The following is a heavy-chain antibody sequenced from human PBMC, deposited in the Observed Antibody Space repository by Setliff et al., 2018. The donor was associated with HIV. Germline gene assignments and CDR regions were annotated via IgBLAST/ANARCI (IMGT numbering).Heavy chain of an antibody. CDR2: ISYSGKT. D-gene: IGHD6-25*01. J-gene: IGHJ6*03. CDR3: ARVSGTSGWLRKDPHFFYYYMDV. CDR1: GVPTSASTYY. Sequence: PSETLSLTCTVSGVPTSASTYYWGWIRQPPGKGLDWIGYISYSGKTYYNPSLKSRVTISVDTSKNQFSLRLTSATAADTAVYFCARVSGTSGWLRKDPHFFYYYMDVWGGGTTVTVSS. V-gene: IGHV4-39*07.